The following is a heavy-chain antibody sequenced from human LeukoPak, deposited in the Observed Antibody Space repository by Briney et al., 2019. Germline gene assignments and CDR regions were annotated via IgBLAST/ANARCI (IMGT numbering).Heavy chain of an antibody. CDR3: AREGGFYRPLDY. V-gene: IGHV4-4*02. Sequence: PSEALSLTCGVSGGSVSSTNWWTWIRPPPGKGLEWIGEVHLDGRTNFNPSLKSRLTMSVDLSENHVSLKLTSVTAADTAVYYSAREGGFYRPLDYSGQGTLVTVSS. J-gene: IGHJ4*02. CDR2: VHLDGRT. CDR1: GGSVSSTNW. D-gene: IGHD6-25*01.